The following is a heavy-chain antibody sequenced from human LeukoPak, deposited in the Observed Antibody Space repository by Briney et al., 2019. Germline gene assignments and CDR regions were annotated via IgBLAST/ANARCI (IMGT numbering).Heavy chain of an antibody. CDR3: ARGGWTITDYDY. D-gene: IGHD1-20*01. V-gene: IGHV1-18*04. Sequence: ASLKVSCKASGYTFSIYGMSWVRQAPGQGLEWMGWISGSSDNTNYAQKVQGRVTMTTDTSTSTAYMELRSLRSDDTAVYYCARGGWTITDYDYWGQGTLVTVSS. CDR1: GYTFSIYG. CDR2: ISGSSDNT. J-gene: IGHJ4*02.